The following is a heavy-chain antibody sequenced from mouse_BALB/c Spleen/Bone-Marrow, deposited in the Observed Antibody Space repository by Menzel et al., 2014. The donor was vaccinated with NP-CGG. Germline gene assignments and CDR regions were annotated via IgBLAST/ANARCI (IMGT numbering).Heavy chain of an antibody. J-gene: IGHJ4*01. CDR1: GFTFRSYV. D-gene: IGHD1-2*01. V-gene: IGHV5-9-4*01. CDR3: TRDQFITTATRAMDY. Sequence: EVQVVESGGGLGKPGGSLKLSCAASGFTFRSYVMSWVRQSPEKRLEGGAEISSGGRXTYYPDTVTGRFTISRDNAKNTLYLEMSSLRSEDTAIYYCTRDQFITTATRAMDYWGQGTSVTVSS. CDR2: ISSGGRXT.